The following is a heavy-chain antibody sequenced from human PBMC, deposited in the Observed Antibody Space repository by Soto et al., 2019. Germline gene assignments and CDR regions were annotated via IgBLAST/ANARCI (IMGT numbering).Heavy chain of an antibody. J-gene: IGHJ5*02. CDR2: ISPGDSDT. Sequence: EVQLVQSGAEVKKPGESLKISCTGSGYTFTNYWIGWVRQMPGKGLEWMGIISPGDSDTRYNPSFQGQVTISADKSLSTAYLQWSSLKASDTAIYYCARQAFHSTFWSPWGQGTQVTVSS. CDR3: ARQAFHSTFWSP. V-gene: IGHV5-51*01. D-gene: IGHD6-13*01. CDR1: GYTFTNYW.